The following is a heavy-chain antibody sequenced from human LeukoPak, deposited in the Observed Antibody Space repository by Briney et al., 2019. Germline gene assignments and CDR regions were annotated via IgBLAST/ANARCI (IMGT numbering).Heavy chain of an antibody. CDR3: ARRKDCQH. CDR2: IKQDGSEK. V-gene: IGHV3-7*01. D-gene: IGHD2-21*01. J-gene: IGHJ4*02. CDR1: GFTFSSYW. Sequence: GGSLRLSRAASGFTFSSYWRTWVRQAPGKGLEWVANIKQDGSEKYYVDSVKGRFTISRDNAKNSLYLQMNSLRAEDTAVYYCARRKDCQHWGQGTLVTVSS.